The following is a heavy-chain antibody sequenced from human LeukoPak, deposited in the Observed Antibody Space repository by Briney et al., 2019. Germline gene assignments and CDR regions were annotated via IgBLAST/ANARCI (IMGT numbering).Heavy chain of an antibody. J-gene: IGHJ4*02. CDR3: ARGGYSGYETIDY. CDR2: INPNNGGT. Sequence: ASVKVSCKASGYTFTCYYMHWVRQAPGQGLEWMGWINPNNGGTKYAHKFQGGVTMSTDTSISTAYMELSRLRSDDTAFYYRARGGYSGYETIDYWGQGTLVTVSS. V-gene: IGHV1-2*02. CDR1: GYTFTCYY. D-gene: IGHD5-12*01.